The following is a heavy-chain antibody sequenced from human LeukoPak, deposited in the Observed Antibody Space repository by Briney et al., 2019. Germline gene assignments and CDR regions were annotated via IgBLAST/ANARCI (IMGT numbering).Heavy chain of an antibody. J-gene: IGHJ4*02. Sequence: PGGSLRLSCAASGFTFSSYAMSWVRQAPGKGLEWVSAISGSGGSTYYADSVKGRFTISRDNSKNTLYLQMNSLRLEDTAVYFCAREGDRHLTFDYWGRGTLVTVSS. V-gene: IGHV3-23*01. CDR3: AREGDRHLTFDY. CDR2: ISGSGGST. CDR1: GFTFSSYA. D-gene: IGHD3-16*01.